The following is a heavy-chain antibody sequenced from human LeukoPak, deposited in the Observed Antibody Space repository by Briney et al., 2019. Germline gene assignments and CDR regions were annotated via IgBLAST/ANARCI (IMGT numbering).Heavy chain of an antibody. CDR2: ISSSGSTI. D-gene: IGHD4-23*01. V-gene: IGHV3-48*03. CDR3: ARDLSGGKVSFDY. CDR1: GFTFSSYE. J-gene: IGHJ4*02. Sequence: PGGSLRLSCAASGFTFSSYEMNWVRQAPGKGLEWVSYISSSGSTIYYADSVKGRFTISRDNAKNSLYLQMNSLRAEDTAVYYCARDLSGGKVSFDYWGQGTLVTVSS.